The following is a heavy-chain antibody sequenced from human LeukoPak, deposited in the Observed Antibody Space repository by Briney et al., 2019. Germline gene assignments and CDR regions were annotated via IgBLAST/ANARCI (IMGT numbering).Heavy chain of an antibody. CDR1: GGSISSGGYS. Sequence: SETLSLTCAVSGGSISSGGYSWSWIRQPPGKGLEWIGYISHSGSAYYNPSLQSRVTISGDRSKNQFSLRLTSVTAADTAVYYCARAEYYYDSSAYYYPLYFDYWGQGTLVTVSS. CDR2: ISHSGSA. J-gene: IGHJ4*02. CDR3: ARAEYYYDSSAYYYPLYFDY. D-gene: IGHD3-22*01. V-gene: IGHV4-30-2*01.